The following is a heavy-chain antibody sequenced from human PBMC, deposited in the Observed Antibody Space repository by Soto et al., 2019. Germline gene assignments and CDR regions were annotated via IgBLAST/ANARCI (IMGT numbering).Heavy chain of an antibody. CDR2: ISSSSTI. D-gene: IGHD1-26*01. CDR3: TRGLFSGSSYSGSWYYFDS. J-gene: IGHJ4*02. CDR1: GFTFSTYS. V-gene: IGHV3-48*01. Sequence: GGSLRLSCAASGFTFSTYSMNWVRQAPGKGLEWVSSISSSSTIYYSDSVKGRFTISRDNVQNSLYLQMHSLRAEDTAVYYCTRGLFSGSSYSGSWYYFDSWGQGTMVTVSS.